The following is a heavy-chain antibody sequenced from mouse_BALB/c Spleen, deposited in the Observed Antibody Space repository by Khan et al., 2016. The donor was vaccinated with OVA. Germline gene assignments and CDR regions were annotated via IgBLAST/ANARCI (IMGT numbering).Heavy chain of an antibody. J-gene: IGHJ2*01. CDR1: GFTFSPYA. Sequence: EVELVESGGDSVKPGGSRKLSCAVSGFTFSPYAMSGVRRTPEKRLGGVASISSGGSTYYPDSVKGRFTISRDNARNIVYLQMTSLRSEDMAMYYCAREAYRYDEYYFDYWGQGTTLTVSS. CDR2: ISSGGST. V-gene: IGHV5-6-5*01. CDR3: AREAYRYDEYYFDY. D-gene: IGHD2-14*01.